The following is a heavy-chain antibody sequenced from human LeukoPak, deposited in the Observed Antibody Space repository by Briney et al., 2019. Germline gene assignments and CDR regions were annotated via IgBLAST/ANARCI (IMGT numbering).Heavy chain of an antibody. J-gene: IGHJ4*02. CDR3: ARDPSPRTVTLDY. D-gene: IGHD4-17*01. CDR2: IIPIFGTA. Sequence: ASVKVSCKASGYTFTSYGISWVRQAPGQGLEWMGGIIPIFGTANYAQKFQGRVTITADESTSTAYMELSSLRSEDTAVYYCARDPSPRTVTLDYWGQGTLVTVSS. CDR1: GYTFTSYG. V-gene: IGHV1-69*13.